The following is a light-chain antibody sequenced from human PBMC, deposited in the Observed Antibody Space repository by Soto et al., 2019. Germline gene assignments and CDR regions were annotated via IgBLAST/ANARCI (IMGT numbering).Light chain of an antibody. CDR2: DAS. CDR1: QSVSSSY. CDR3: QQYGGSPPIT. Sequence: EIVLTQSPGTLSLSPGERATLSCRASQSVSSSYLAWYQQKPGQAPRLLIYDASNRATGIPDRFSGSGSGTDFSLTISRLEPEDFAVYYCQQYGGSPPITFGQGTRLEIK. V-gene: IGKV3-20*01. J-gene: IGKJ5*01.